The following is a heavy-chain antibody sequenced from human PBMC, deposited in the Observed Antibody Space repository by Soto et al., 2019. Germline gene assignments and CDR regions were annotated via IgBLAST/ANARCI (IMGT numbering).Heavy chain of an antibody. CDR2: INGDGKTA. Sequence: EVQLVESGGGLVQPGGSLRLSCAASGFTFSSYWMHWVRQAPGKGLVWVSGINGDGKTATYANSEKGRFIISRDNAKIILYLQMNSLTAEDTAVYYCARPRYDGSGTPFDHWGQGSLVTVSS. V-gene: IGHV3-74*01. J-gene: IGHJ4*02. CDR3: ARPRYDGSGTPFDH. CDR1: GFTFSSYW. D-gene: IGHD3-22*01.